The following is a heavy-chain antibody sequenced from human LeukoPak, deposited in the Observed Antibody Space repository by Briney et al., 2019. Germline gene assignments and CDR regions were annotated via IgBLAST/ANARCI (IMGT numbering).Heavy chain of an antibody. CDR3: ARGRQYYDFWSGWYFDY. CDR1: GYTFTSYD. J-gene: IGHJ4*02. V-gene: IGHV1-8*03. CDR2: MNPNSGNT. Sequence: GASVKVSCKASGYTFTSYDINWVRQATGQGLEWMGWMNPNSGNTGYAQKFQGRVTITRNTSISTAYMELSSLRSEDTAVYYCARGRQYYDFWSGWYFDYWGQGTLVTVSS. D-gene: IGHD3-3*01.